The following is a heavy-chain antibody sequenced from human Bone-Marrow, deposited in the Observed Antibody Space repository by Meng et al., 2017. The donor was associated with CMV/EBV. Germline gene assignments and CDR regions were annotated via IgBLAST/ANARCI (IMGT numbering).Heavy chain of an antibody. Sequence: ASVKVSCKASRVTFSSYAINWVRQAPGQGLEWMGWINPNSGGTNYAQKFQGRVTMTRDTSISTAYMELSRLRSDDTAVYYCARGLQPPIPGDIWGQGTMVTVSS. V-gene: IGHV1-2*02. CDR2: INPNSGGT. CDR3: ARGLQPPIPGDI. CDR1: RVTFSSYA. J-gene: IGHJ3*02. D-gene: IGHD4-11*01.